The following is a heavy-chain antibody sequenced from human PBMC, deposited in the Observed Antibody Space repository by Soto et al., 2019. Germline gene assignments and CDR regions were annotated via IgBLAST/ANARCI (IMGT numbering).Heavy chain of an antibody. V-gene: IGHV1-69*01. J-gene: IGHJ5*02. CDR3: ARDSIAAYSSSVWFDP. D-gene: IGHD6-6*01. CDR2: SIPIFGTA. Sequence: QVQLVQSGAEVKKPGSSVKVSCKASGGTFSSYAISWVRQAPGQGLEWMGGSIPIFGTANYAQKFQGRVTITADESTSTAYMELSSLRSEDTAVYYCARDSIAAYSSSVWFDPWGQGTLVTVSS. CDR1: GGTFSSYA.